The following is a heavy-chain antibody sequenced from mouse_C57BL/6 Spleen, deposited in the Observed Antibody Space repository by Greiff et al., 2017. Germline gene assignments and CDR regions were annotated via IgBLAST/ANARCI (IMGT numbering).Heavy chain of an antibody. V-gene: IGHV3-6*01. Sequence: EVQRVESGPGLVKPSQSLSLTCSVTGYSITSGYYWNWIRQFPGNKLEWMGYISYDGSNNYNPSLKNRISITRDTSKNQFFLKLNSVTTEDTATYYCAREAYYSNYLDYWGQGTTLTVSS. CDR2: ISYDGSN. CDR3: AREAYYSNYLDY. J-gene: IGHJ2*01. D-gene: IGHD2-5*01. CDR1: GYSITSGYY.